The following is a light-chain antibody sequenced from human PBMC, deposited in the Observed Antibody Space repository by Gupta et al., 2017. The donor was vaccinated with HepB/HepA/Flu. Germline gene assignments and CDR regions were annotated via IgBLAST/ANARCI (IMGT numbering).Light chain of an antibody. CDR3: RQALQTRWT. CDR2: LGS. J-gene: IGKJ1*01. Sequence: DIVMTQSPLSLPVTPGEPASISCRSSQSLLHSNGYNYLDWYLQKPGQSPQLLIYLGSNRASGVPDRFSGSASGTDFTLKISIVDAEDVGVYYCRQALQTRWTFGQGTRLEIK. V-gene: IGKV2-28*01. CDR1: QSLLHSNGYNY.